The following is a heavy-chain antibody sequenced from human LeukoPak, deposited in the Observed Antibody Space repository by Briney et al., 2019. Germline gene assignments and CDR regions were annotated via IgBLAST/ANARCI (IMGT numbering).Heavy chain of an antibody. CDR1: DFTFSSYD. J-gene: IGHJ3*02. V-gene: IGHV1-18*01. CDR3: TRARARTVIRNAFDI. Sequence: ASVTVSCKASDFTFSSYDITWVRQSPGQGPEWMGWISGDSGNTYYAQKFQGRVTMTADTSTSTAYMELRSLRSDDTAVYYCTRARARTVIRNAFDIWGQGTMVTVSS. D-gene: IGHD3-10*01. CDR2: ISGDSGNT.